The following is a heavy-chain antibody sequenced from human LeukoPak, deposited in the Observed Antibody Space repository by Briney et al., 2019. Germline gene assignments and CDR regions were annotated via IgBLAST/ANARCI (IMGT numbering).Heavy chain of an antibody. CDR2: ISYDGSNK. CDR1: GFTFSSYA. Sequence: GRSLRLSCAASGFTFSSYAMHWVRQAPGKGLEWVAVISYDGSNKYYADSVKGRFTISRDNSKNTLYLQMNSLRAEDTAVYYCARDREDLGAFDIWGQGTMVTVSS. CDR3: ARDREDLGAFDI. V-gene: IGHV3-30*04. J-gene: IGHJ3*02. D-gene: IGHD7-27*01.